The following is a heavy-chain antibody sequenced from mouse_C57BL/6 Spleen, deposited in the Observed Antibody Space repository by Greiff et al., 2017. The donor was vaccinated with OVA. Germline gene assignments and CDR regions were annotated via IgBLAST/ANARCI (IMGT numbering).Heavy chain of an antibody. V-gene: IGHV5-6*01. J-gene: IGHJ2*01. CDR2: ISSGGSYT. Sequence: EVQGVESGGDLVKPGGSLKLSCAASGFTFSSYGMSWVRQTPDKRLEWVATISSGGSYTYYPDSVKGRFTISRDNAKNTLYLQMSSLKSEDTAMYYCARQGGNSYYFDYWGQGTTLTVSS. CDR1: GFTFSSYG. CDR3: ARQGGNSYYFDY.